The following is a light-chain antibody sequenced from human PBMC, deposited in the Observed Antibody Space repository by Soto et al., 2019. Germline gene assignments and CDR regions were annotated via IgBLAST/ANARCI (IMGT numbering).Light chain of an antibody. Sequence: QSVLTQPPSASGTPGQRVTISCSGTTSNIGTNAVSWHQQLPGTAPKLLIYSDSQRPSDIPDRFSASKSGTSASLAISGLQSEDEADYYCAVWDDGLNGYVFGTATKVTVL. J-gene: IGLJ1*01. CDR1: TSNIGTNA. V-gene: IGLV1-44*01. CDR2: SDS. CDR3: AVWDDGLNGYV.